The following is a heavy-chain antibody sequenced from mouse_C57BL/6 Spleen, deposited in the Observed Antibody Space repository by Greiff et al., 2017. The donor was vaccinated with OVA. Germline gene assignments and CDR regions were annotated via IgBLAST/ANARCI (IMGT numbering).Heavy chain of an antibody. Sequence: QVQLQQSGAELMKPGASVKLSCKATGYTFTGYWIEWVKQRPGHGLEWIGEILPGSGSTTYNEKFKGTATFTADTSSNTAYMQLSSLTTEDSAIYYGARRIYYDVDWYFDVWGTGTTVTVSS. D-gene: IGHD2-4*01. CDR3: ARRIYYDVDWYFDV. V-gene: IGHV1-9*01. CDR1: GYTFTGYW. CDR2: ILPGSGST. J-gene: IGHJ1*03.